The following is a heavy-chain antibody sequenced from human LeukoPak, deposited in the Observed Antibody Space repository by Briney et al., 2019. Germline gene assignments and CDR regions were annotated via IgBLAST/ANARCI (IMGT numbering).Heavy chain of an antibody. CDR1: GFTFSSYW. D-gene: IGHD3-10*01. CDR3: ASRPGAYYFDY. CDR2: IKQDGSEK. V-gene: IGHV3-7*01. J-gene: IGHJ4*02. Sequence: PGGSLRLSCAASGFTFSSYWTSWVRQAPGKGLEWVANIKQDGSEKYYVDSVKGRFTISRDNAKNSLYLQMNSLRAEDTAVYYCASRPGAYYFDYWGQGTLVTVSS.